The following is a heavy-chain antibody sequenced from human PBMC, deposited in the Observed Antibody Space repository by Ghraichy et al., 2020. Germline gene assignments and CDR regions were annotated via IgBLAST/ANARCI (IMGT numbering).Heavy chain of an antibody. Sequence: GGSLRLSCAASGFTFSSYVMSWVRQAPGKRLEWVSAISGSGGNTYYADSVKGRFTISRDNSKNTLYLQMNSLRAEDTAVYYCAKDRVGTTKLYYFDYWGQGTLVTVSS. CDR1: GFTFSSYV. J-gene: IGHJ4*02. CDR2: ISGSGGNT. CDR3: AKDRVGTTKLYYFDY. D-gene: IGHD1-26*01. V-gene: IGHV3-23*01.